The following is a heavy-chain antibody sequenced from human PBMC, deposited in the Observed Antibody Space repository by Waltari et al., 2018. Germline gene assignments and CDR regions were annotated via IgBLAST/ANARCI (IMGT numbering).Heavy chain of an antibody. J-gene: IGHJ3*01. V-gene: IGHV1-8*03. CDR3: ASEWELLGGAFNV. CDR2: MNPNSGNT. Sequence: QVQLVQSGAEVKKPGASVKVSCKASGYTFTSYDINWVRQATGQGLEWMGWMNPNSGNTGYAQKFQGRVTITTDASTSTDYMELSSLRSEDTALYYCASEWELLGGAFNVWGQGTMVVVSS. CDR1: GYTFTSYD. D-gene: IGHD1-26*01.